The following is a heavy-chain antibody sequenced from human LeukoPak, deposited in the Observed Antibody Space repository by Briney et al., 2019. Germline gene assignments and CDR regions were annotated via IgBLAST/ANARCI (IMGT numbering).Heavy chain of an antibody. Sequence: SETLSLTCTVSGGSISSYYWSWIRQPAGKGLEWIGRIYISGSGSTNYNPSLKSRVTMSVDTSKNQFSLKLSSVTAADTAVYYCARALYYGVYWFDPWGQGTLVTVSS. CDR2: IYISGSGST. CDR1: GGSISSYY. J-gene: IGHJ5*02. V-gene: IGHV4-4*07. CDR3: ARALYYGVYWFDP. D-gene: IGHD4-17*01.